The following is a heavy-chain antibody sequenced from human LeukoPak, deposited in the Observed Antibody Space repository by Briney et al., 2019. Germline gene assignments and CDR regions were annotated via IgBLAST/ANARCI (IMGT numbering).Heavy chain of an antibody. CDR1: GGSISSGGYY. J-gene: IGHJ4*02. Sequence: PSETLSLTCTVSGGSISSGGYYWSWIRQHPGKGLEWIGYIYYSGSTYYNPSLKSRVAISVDTSKNQFSLKLSSVTAADTAVYYCARDGENGIDNWGQGTLVTVSS. CDR3: ARDGENGIDN. V-gene: IGHV4-31*03. CDR2: IYYSGST. D-gene: IGHD1-1*01.